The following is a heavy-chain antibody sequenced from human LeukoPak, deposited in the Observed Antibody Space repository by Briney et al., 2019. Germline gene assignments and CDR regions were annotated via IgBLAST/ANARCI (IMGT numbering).Heavy chain of an antibody. V-gene: IGHV4-31*03. J-gene: IGHJ5*02. D-gene: IGHD6-13*01. CDR2: IYYSGST. CDR1: GGSISSGGYY. CDR3: ARGRAAAGSPNWFDP. Sequence: SETLSLTCTVSGGSISSGGYYWSWIRQHPGKGLEWIGYIYYSGSTYYNPSLKSRVTISVDASKNQFSLKLSSVTAADTAVYYCARGRAAAGSPNWFDPWGQGTLVTVSS.